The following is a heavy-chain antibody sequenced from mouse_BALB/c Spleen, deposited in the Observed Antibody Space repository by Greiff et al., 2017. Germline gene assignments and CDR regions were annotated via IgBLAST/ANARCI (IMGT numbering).Heavy chain of an antibody. Sequence: VHLKESGPGLVKPSQSLSLACSVTGYSITSGYYWNWIRQFPGNKLEWMGYISYDGSNNYNPSLKNRISITRDTSKNQFFLKLNSVTTEDTATYYCARGGLLRLPYWYFDVWGAGTTVTVSS. J-gene: IGHJ1*01. D-gene: IGHD1-2*01. CDR3: ARGGLLRLPYWYFDV. CDR2: ISYDGSN. V-gene: IGHV3-6*02. CDR1: GYSITSGYY.